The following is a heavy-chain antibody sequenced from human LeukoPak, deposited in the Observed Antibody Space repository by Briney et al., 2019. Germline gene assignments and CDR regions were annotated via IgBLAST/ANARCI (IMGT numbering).Heavy chain of an antibody. CDR2: VNHSGST. V-gene: IGHV4-34*01. J-gene: IGHJ4*02. CDR1: GGSFSGYY. Sequence: SETLSLTCAVYGGSFSGYYWSWIRQPPGQGLEWIGEVNHSGSTNYNPSLKSRVSISVDTSKNQFSLRLNSVTAADTAVYYCARGRRDDFWSGYSLYYFDYWGQGTLVTVSS. CDR3: ARGRRDDFWSGYSLYYFDY. D-gene: IGHD3-3*01.